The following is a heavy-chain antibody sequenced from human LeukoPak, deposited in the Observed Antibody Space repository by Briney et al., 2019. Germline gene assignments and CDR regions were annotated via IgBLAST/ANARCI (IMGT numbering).Heavy chain of an antibody. V-gene: IGHV3-23*01. J-gene: IGHJ3*02. Sequence: GGSLRLSCAASGFTFSSDALSWVRQAPGKGLEWVSAISGSGGSTYYADSVKGRFTISRDNSKNTLYLQMNSLRAEDTAVYYCAKGRSSSTTYDAFDIWGQGTMVTVSS. D-gene: IGHD6-13*01. CDR3: AKGRSSSTTYDAFDI. CDR1: GFTFSSDA. CDR2: ISGSGGST.